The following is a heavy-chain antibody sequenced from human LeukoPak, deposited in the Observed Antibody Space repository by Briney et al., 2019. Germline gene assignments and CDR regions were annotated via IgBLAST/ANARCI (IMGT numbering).Heavy chain of an antibody. CDR2: IYYSGST. CDR3: ASFYCSGGSCYQYYSYYYMDV. Sequence: SETLSLTCTVSGGSISSYYWSWIRQPPGKGLEWIGYIYYSGSTHYNPSLKSRVTISVDTSKNQFSLKLRSVTAADTAVYYCASFYCSGGSCYQYYSYYYMDVWGKGTTVTISS. J-gene: IGHJ6*03. V-gene: IGHV4-59*01. D-gene: IGHD2-15*01. CDR1: GGSISSYY.